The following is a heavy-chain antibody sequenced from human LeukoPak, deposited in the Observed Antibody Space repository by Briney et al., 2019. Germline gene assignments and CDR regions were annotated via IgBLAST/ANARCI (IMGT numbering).Heavy chain of an antibody. V-gene: IGHV3-30*04. D-gene: IGHD2-15*01. Sequence: GGSLRLSCAASGFTFSSYAMHWVRQAPGKGLEWVAVISYDGSNKYYADSVKGRFTISSDNSKNTLYLQMNSLRAEDTAVYYCARDPGYCSGGSCYAFDYWGQGTLVTVSS. CDR1: GFTFSSYA. CDR2: ISYDGSNK. CDR3: ARDPGYCSGGSCYAFDY. J-gene: IGHJ4*02.